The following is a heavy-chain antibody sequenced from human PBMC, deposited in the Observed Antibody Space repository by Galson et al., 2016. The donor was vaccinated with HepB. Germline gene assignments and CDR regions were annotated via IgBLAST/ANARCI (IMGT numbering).Heavy chain of an antibody. Sequence: SETLSLTCTVSGVSLNTYYWSWIRQAPGKGLEWIGYVYFTGSAIYSPSLKSRVSLSVHTSKNQFSLRLTSVTAADTAYYYCARRIMGELDYWGQGRLVTVSS. CDR2: VYFTGSA. J-gene: IGHJ4*02. V-gene: IGHV4-59*08. D-gene: IGHD3-16*01. CDR3: ARRIMGELDY. CDR1: GVSLNTYY.